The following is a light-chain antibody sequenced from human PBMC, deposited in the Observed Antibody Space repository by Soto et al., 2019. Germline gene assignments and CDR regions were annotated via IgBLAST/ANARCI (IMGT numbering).Light chain of an antibody. V-gene: IGKV3-20*01. J-gene: IGKJ2*01. CDR1: QSVASTY. CDR2: GAS. Sequence: EIVLTQSPGTLSLSPGERATLSCRASQSVASTYLAWYQQKPGQAPRLLIYGASSRAAGIPDRFSGSGSGTDFTLTISRLEPGDFAVYYCQQYGNSPYTFGQGTKVDI. CDR3: QQYGNSPYT.